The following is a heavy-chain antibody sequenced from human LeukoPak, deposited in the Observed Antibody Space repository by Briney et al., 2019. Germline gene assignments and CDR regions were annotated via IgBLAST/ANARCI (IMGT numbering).Heavy chain of an antibody. J-gene: IGHJ3*02. D-gene: IGHD5-24*01. V-gene: IGHV3-30-3*01. CDR1: GFTFSSYA. CDR2: ISYDGSNK. CDR3: AREDGAPHAFDI. Sequence: GGSLRLSCAASGFTFSSYAMHWVRQAPGKGLEWVAVISYDGSNKYYADSVKGRFTISRDNSKNTLYLQMNSLRAEDTAVYYCAREDGAPHAFDIWGQGTMVTVSS.